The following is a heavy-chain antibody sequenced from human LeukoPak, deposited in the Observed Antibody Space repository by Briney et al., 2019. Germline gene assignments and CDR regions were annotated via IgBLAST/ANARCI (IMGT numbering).Heavy chain of an antibody. CDR1: GFTFRIYW. J-gene: IGHJ4*02. CDR3: ARGLDYYDSSGYY. CDR2: IDSDGSST. D-gene: IGHD3-22*01. Sequence: PGGSLRLSCAASGFTFRIYWMHWVRQAPGKGLVWVSRIDSDGSSTSYADSVKGRFAISRDNAKNTLYLQMNSLSVEDTAVYHCARGLDYYDSSGYYWGQGTLVTVSS. V-gene: IGHV3-74*01.